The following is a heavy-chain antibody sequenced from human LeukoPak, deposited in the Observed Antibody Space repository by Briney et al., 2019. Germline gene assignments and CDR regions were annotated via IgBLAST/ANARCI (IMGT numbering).Heavy chain of an antibody. V-gene: IGHV3-23*01. J-gene: IGHJ4*02. CDR2: ISNSAGST. CDR1: GFTFSSYA. D-gene: IGHD2-2*01. CDR3: AKSHQLGDY. Sequence: PGGSLRLSCAASGFTFSSYAMSWVRQAPGKGLEWVAAISNSAGSTYYAESVKGRFIISRDNSKNTLYLQMNSLRAEDTAVYYCAKSHQLGDYWGQGTLVTVSS.